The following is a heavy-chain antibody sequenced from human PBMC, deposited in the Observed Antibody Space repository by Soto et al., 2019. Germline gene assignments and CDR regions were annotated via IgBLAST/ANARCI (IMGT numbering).Heavy chain of an antibody. J-gene: IGHJ5*02. D-gene: IGHD4-4*01. CDR1: GGSFSGYY. CDR2: INHSGST. Sequence: SETLSLTCAVYGGSFSGYYWSWIRQPPGKGLEWIGEINHSGSTNYNPSLKSRVTISVDTSKNQFSLKLSSVTAADTAVYYCARGSTTPNWFDPWGQGTLVTVSS. V-gene: IGHV4-34*01. CDR3: ARGSTTPNWFDP.